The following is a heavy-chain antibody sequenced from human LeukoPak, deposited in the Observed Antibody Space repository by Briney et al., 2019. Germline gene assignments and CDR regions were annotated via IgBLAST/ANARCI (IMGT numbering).Heavy chain of an antibody. J-gene: IGHJ5*02. Sequence: ASVKVSCKASGGTFSSYAISWVRQAPEQGLEWMGGIIPIFGTANYAQKFQGRVTITADESTSTAYMELSSLRSEDTAVYYCARDGGSGSYYNSFDPWGQGTLVTVSS. D-gene: IGHD3-10*01. V-gene: IGHV1-69*13. CDR2: IIPIFGTA. CDR1: GGTFSSYA. CDR3: ARDGGSGSYYNSFDP.